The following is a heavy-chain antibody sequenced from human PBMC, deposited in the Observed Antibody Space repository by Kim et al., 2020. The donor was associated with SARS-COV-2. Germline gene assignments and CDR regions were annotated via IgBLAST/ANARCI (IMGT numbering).Heavy chain of an antibody. Sequence: GGSLRLSCAASGFTFSSYSMNWVRQAPGKGLEWVSSISSSRSYIYYADSVKGRFTISRDNAKNSLFLQMNSLIAEETAVYYCARDLHLDYYGSGGGSGWFDPWGQGTLVTVSS. CDR2: ISSSRSYI. CDR3: ARDLHLDYYGSGGGSGWFDP. J-gene: IGHJ5*02. V-gene: IGHV3-21*01. D-gene: IGHD3-10*01. CDR1: GFTFSSYS.